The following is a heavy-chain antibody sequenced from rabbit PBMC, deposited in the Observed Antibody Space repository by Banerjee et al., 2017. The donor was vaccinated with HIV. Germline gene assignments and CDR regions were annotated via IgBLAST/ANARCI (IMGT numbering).Heavy chain of an antibody. J-gene: IGHJ3*01. CDR1: GFSFSSSYY. Sequence: QSLEESGGDLVKPGASLTLTCTASGFSFSSSYYMCWVRQAPGKGLEWIACSWTGSGTIYYASWAKGRFTISKTSSTTVTLQMTSLTAADTATYFCAREGYGDGTGDYDLWGQGTLVTVS. D-gene: IGHD7-1*01. CDR2: SWTGSGTI. CDR3: AREGYGDGTGDYDL. V-gene: IGHV1S40*01.